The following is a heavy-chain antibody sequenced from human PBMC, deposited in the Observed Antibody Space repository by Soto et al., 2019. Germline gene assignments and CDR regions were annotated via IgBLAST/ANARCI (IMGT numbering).Heavy chain of an antibody. CDR1: GGSISSGGYY. CDR2: IYYSGST. CDR3: ARDVEVGKLQNWFEP. V-gene: IGHV4-31*03. Sequence: SETLSLTCTVSGGSISSGGYYWSWIRQHPGKGLEWIGYIYYSGSTYYNPSLKSRVTISVDTSKNQFSLKLSSVTAADTAVYYCARDVEVGKLQNWFEPWGQGTLVTVS. J-gene: IGHJ5*02. D-gene: IGHD2-15*01.